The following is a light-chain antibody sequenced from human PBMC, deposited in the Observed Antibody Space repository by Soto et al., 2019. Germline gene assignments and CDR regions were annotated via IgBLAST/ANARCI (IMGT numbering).Light chain of an antibody. CDR3: QHYNSYSEA. Sequence: EIVMTQSASTLSVSPGERATLSCRASQSVGSNLAWYQQTPGQTPRLLIYGASTRATGIPARFSGSGSGTEFTLTISSLQPDDFATYYCQHYNSYSEAFGQRTKV. CDR1: QSVGSN. CDR2: GAS. J-gene: IGKJ1*01. V-gene: IGKV3-15*01.